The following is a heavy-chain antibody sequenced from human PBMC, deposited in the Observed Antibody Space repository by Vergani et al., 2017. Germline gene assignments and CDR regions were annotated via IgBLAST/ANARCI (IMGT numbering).Heavy chain of an antibody. D-gene: IGHD3-9*01. J-gene: IGHJ4*02. Sequence: QVQLQESGPGLVKPSETLSLTCAVSGFSIDNGYYWDWIRQPPGKGLEWIGSIYRTGRTHFNPSLKSRVTISVDTSNNHFSLRLKSLTAADTALYYCARRSGIVYDIFSGTQYFFDFWGQGTLVTVSS. CDR1: GFSIDNGYY. V-gene: IGHV4-38-2*01. CDR3: ARRSGIVYDIFSGTQYFFDF. CDR2: IYRTGRT.